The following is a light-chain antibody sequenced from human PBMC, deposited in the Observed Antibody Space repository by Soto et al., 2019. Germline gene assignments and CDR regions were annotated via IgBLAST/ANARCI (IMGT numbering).Light chain of an antibody. CDR2: STN. CDR3: VLYMGTGISV. CDR1: SGSVSTSYH. J-gene: IGLJ3*02. Sequence: QTVVTQEPSFSVSPGRTVTLTCGLSSGSVSTSYHPSWYQLTPGQAPRTLIYSTNTRSSGVPNRFSGSILENKAALTITGAQADDESDYYCVLYMGTGISVFGGGTKVTVL. V-gene: IGLV8-61*01.